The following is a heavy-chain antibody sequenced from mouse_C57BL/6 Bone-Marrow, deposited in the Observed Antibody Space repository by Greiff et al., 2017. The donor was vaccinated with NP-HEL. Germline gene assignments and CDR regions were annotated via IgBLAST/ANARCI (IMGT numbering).Heavy chain of an antibody. V-gene: IGHV14-4*01. CDR1: GFNIKDDY. CDR3: TTGLLYYFDY. D-gene: IGHD3-3*01. CDR2: IVPENGDT. J-gene: IGHJ2*01. Sequence: EVQLQESGAELVRPGASVTLSCTASGFNIKDDYMHWVKQRPEQGLEGIGWIVPENGDTEYASKFQGKATITADTSSNTAYLQLSSHTSEDTAVYYCTTGLLYYFDYWGQGTTLTVSS.